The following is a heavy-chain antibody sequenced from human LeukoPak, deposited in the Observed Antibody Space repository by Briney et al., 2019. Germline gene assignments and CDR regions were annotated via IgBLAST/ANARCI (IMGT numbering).Heavy chain of an antibody. CDR3: ATGGPLLVVVAAFDY. V-gene: IGHV3-23*01. CDR2: ISGSGGST. J-gene: IGHJ4*02. CDR1: GFTFSSYA. D-gene: IGHD2-15*01. Sequence: GGSLRLSCAASGFTFSSYAMSWVRQAPGKGLEWVSAISGSGGSTYYADSVKGRFTISRDNSKNTLYLQMNSLRAEDTAVYYCATGGPLLVVVAAFDYWGQETLVTVSS.